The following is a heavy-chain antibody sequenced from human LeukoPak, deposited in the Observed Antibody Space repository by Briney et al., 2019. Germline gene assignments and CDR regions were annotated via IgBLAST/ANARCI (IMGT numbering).Heavy chain of an antibody. CDR2: INHSGST. V-gene: IGHV4-34*01. CDR1: GGSFSGYY. J-gene: IGHJ4*02. Sequence: SETLSLTCAVYGGSFSGYYWSWIRQPPGNGLEWIGEINHSGSTNYNPSLKSRVTISVDTSKNQFSLKLSSVTAADTAVYYCARGSNDSSGYYYFDYWGQGTLVTVSS. CDR3: ARGSNDSSGYYYFDY. D-gene: IGHD3-22*01.